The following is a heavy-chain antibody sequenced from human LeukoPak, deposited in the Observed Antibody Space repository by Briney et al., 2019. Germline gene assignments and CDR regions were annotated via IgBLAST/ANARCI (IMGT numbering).Heavy chain of an antibody. D-gene: IGHD5-18*01. CDR3: AKGRIVDTAYIA. CDR2: ISGSGGST. J-gene: IGHJ4*02. V-gene: IGHV3-23*01. CDR1: EFTLSSYA. Sequence: PGGSLRLSCAASEFTLSSYAMSWVRQAPGGGLEWVSAISGSGGSTYYADSVKGRFTITRDNSKTTRYLQMNSLRAEDTAVYYCAKGRIVDTAYIAWGQGTLVTVSS.